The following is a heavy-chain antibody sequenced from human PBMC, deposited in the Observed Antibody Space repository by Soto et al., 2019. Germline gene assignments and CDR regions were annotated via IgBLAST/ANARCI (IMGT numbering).Heavy chain of an antibody. V-gene: IGHV1-2*02. D-gene: IGHD3-22*01. J-gene: IGHJ4*02. Sequence: EASVKVSCKASGYTFTGYYMHWVRQAPGQGLEWMGWINPNSGGTNYAQKFQGRVTMTRDTSISTAYMELSRLRSDDTAVYYCARVGYYYDSSGSDWGQGTLVTVSS. CDR1: GYTFTGYY. CDR3: ARVGYYYDSSGSD. CDR2: INPNSGGT.